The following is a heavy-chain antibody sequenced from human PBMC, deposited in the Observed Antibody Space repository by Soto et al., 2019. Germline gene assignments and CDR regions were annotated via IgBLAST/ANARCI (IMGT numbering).Heavy chain of an antibody. J-gene: IGHJ4*02. CDR3: AREGFGIAARGVFDY. D-gene: IGHD6-6*01. CDR2: IIPILGIA. CDR1: GGTFSSYT. Sequence: QVQLVQSGAEVQKPGSSVKVSCKASGGTFSSYTISWVRQAPGQGLEWMGRIIPILGIANYAQKFQGRVTITADKSTSTAYMELSSLRSEDTAVYYCAREGFGIAARGVFDYWGQGTLVTVSS. V-gene: IGHV1-69*08.